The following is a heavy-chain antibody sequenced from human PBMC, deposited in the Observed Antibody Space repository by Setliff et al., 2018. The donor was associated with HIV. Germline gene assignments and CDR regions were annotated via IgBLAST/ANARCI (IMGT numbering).Heavy chain of an antibody. V-gene: IGHV4-39*01. J-gene: IGHJ4*02. D-gene: IGHD1-26*01. CDR1: GGSISSNNFY. CDR2: IYSSGDS. Sequence: TSETLSLTCTVTGGSISSNNFYWGRIRQPPGKGLEWIGTIYSSGDSFYDPSLKSRLTISVDTSRNQFSLKLSALTAADTAVYYCARHYNVNYYVRKDFDYWGQGILVTVSS. CDR3: ARHYNVNYYVRKDFDY.